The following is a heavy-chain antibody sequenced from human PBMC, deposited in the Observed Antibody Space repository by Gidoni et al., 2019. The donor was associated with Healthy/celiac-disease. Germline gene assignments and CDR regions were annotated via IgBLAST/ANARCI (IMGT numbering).Heavy chain of an antibody. CDR1: GFTFSSYS. V-gene: IGHV3-21*01. J-gene: IGHJ6*02. CDR3: ARDPPRGPQPDMDV. D-gene: IGHD1-1*01. CDR2: ISSSRSYI. Sequence: EVQLVESGGGLVKPGGSLRLSCAASGFTFSSYSMNWVRQAPGKGLEWVSSISSSRSYIYYADSVKGRFTISRDNAKNSLYLQMNSLRAEDTAVYYCARDPPRGPQPDMDVWGQGTTVTVSS.